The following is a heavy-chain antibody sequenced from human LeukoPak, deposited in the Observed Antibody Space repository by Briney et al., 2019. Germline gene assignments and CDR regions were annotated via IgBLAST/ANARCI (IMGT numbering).Heavy chain of an antibody. D-gene: IGHD4-23*01. CDR1: GFIFSNYW. Sequence: PGGSLRLSCAASGFIFSNYWMSWVRQAPGKGLEWVANIKEDESEIFSVDSVKGRFTVSRDNAKNSLYLQMDSLRAEDTAIYYCARDRGKDYFGDWGQGTQVTVSS. V-gene: IGHV3-7*03. J-gene: IGHJ4*02. CDR3: ARDRGKDYFGD. CDR2: IKEDESEI.